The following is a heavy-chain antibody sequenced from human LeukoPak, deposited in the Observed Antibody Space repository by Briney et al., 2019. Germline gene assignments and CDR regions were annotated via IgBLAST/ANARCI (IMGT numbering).Heavy chain of an antibody. J-gene: IGHJ4*02. V-gene: IGHV1-2*02. D-gene: IGHD3-3*01. CDR2: INPNSGGT. Sequence: ASVKVSCKASGYTFTGYYMHWVRQAPGQGLEWMGWINPNSGGTNYAQKFQGRVTMTRDTSISTAYMELSSLRSEDTAVYYCARFWSGYYNFDYWGQGTLVTVSS. CDR1: GYTFTGYY. CDR3: ARFWSGYYNFDY.